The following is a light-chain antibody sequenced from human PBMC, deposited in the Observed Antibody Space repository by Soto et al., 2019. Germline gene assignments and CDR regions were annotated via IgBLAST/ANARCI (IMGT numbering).Light chain of an antibody. CDR2: GAS. Sequence: EIVLTQSPGTLSLSPGERATLSCRASQSITSTFLAWYQQKPGQAPRLLIYGASSRATGIPDRFSGGGSERDFTLTISRLEPEDFAVYFCQQYGRSPLMYTFGQGTKLEIK. J-gene: IGKJ2*01. V-gene: IGKV3-20*01. CDR1: QSITSTF. CDR3: QQYGRSPLMYT.